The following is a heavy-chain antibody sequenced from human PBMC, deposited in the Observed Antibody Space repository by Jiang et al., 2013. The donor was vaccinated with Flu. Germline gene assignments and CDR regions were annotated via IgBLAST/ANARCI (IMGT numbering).Heavy chain of an antibody. J-gene: IGHJ4*02. V-gene: IGHV3-23*01. CDR2: ISASGGTT. CDR1: TFSSYA. Sequence: TFSSYAMTWVRQDSGKGLEWVSAISASGGTTYYADSVKGRFTISRDSSKNTLYLQMNSLRAEDTAIYYCAKSPSAGIAVAGYFPDYWGQGTLVTVSS. D-gene: IGHD6-19*01. CDR3: AKSPSAGIAVAGYFPDY.